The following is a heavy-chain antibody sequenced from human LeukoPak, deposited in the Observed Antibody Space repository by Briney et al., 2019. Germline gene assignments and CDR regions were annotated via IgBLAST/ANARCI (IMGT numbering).Heavy chain of an antibody. Sequence: PGRSLRLSCAASGFTFSSYAMHWVRQAPGKGLEWVAVISYDGSNKYYADSVKGRFTISRDNSKNTLYLQMNSLRAEDTAVYYCARYYYDSSGYYEAEYFQHWGQGTLVTVSS. J-gene: IGHJ1*01. CDR3: ARYYYDSSGYYEAEYFQH. CDR2: ISYDGSNK. CDR1: GFTFSSYA. D-gene: IGHD3-22*01. V-gene: IGHV3-30-3*01.